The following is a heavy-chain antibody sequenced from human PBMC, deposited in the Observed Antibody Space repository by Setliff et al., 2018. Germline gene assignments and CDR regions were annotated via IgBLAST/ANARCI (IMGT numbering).Heavy chain of an antibody. CDR3: ARAAVTSGARADYFDN. D-gene: IGHD4-17*01. V-gene: IGHV4-39*07. CDR2: TYDSGST. J-gene: IGHJ4*02. CDR1: GGPVTRTTTF. Sequence: SETLSLTCTVSGGPVTRTTTFWGWVRQTPGKGLEWIGSTYDSGSTYYNPSLNSRVTISEDTSKNQFSLKLTSVTAADAAVYYCARAAVTSGARADYFDNWGRGALVTVSS.